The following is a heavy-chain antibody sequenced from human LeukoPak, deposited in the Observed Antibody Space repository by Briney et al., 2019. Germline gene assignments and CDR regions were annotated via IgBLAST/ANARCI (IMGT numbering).Heavy chain of an antibody. CDR1: GYTFTSYG. CDR3: ARVPWGSSSIYFDF. Sequence: GASVKVSCKASGYTFTSYGISWVRQAPGQGLEWMGWISAYNGNTNYAQKLQGRVTMTTDTSTSTAYMELSRLRYDDTAVYYCARVPWGSSSIYFDFWGQGTLVTVSS. V-gene: IGHV1-18*01. D-gene: IGHD3-16*01. J-gene: IGHJ4*02. CDR2: ISAYNGNT.